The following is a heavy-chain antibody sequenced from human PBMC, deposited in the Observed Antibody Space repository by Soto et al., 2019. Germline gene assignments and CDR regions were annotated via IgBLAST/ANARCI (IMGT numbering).Heavy chain of an antibody. V-gene: IGHV4-39*07. CDR3: ARGPWNADFDF. D-gene: IGHD1-1*01. CDR2: IYYSGST. J-gene: IGHJ4*02. Sequence: PSETLSLTCTVSGGSISSTGYYWGWIRQPPGKGLEWIGSIYYSGSTSYNPSLRSRVTTSVDTSKNQFSLRLTSVTAADTAVYYCARGPWNADFDFWGQGIVVTVS. CDR1: GGSISSTGYY.